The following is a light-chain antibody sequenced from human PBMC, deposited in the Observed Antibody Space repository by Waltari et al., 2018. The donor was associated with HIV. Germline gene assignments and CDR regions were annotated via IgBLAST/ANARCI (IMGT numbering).Light chain of an antibody. CDR1: SGYSNHA. CDR3: LTWDTGIGV. CDR2: INSDGSH. J-gene: IGLJ2*01. V-gene: IGLV4-69*01. Sequence: QVVLPQSPSASASLGASVKLTCTLSSGYSNHAIAGHQQQSEKGPRYLMKINSDGSHNKGDVIPDRFSGASSGAERYLTISSLQSEDEADYYCLTWDTGIGVFGGGTKLTVL.